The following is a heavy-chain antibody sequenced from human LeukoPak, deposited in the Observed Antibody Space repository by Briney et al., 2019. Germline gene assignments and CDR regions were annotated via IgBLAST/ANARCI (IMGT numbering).Heavy chain of an antibody. D-gene: IGHD1-1*01. CDR3: ASDRERRLAY. CDR2: ISYDGSNK. V-gene: IGHV3-30-3*01. J-gene: IGHJ4*02. Sequence: GGCLSLSCAASGFTFSSYAIHWVRQAPGKGMEWVAVISYDGSNKYYADSVKGRFTISRDNSKNTLYLQMNSLRAEDTAVYYCASDRERRLAYWGQGTLVTVSS. CDR1: GFTFSSYA.